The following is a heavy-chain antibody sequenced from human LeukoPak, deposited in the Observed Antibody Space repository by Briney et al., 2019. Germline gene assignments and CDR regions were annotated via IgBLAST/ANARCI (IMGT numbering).Heavy chain of an antibody. CDR1: GFTFSSYW. V-gene: IGHV3-74*01. CDR3: VRDLRESDF. CDR2: INPDGSTT. J-gene: IGHJ4*02. Sequence: GSLRLSCAASGFTFSSYWMHWVRQAPGKGLVWVSRINPDGSTTNYADSVQGRFTISRDNAKNMLYLQMNSLRAEDTAVYYCVRDLRESDFWGQGALVTVSS.